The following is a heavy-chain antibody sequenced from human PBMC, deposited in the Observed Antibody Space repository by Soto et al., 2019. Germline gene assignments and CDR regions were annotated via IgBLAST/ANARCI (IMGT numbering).Heavy chain of an antibody. D-gene: IGHD6-6*01. CDR3: ARHRVQTYSSSSGGYYGMDV. CDR2: IYPGDSDT. CDR1: GYSFTRYW. Sequence: PGESLKISCTVSGYSFTRYWIGWVRQMPGKGLEWMGIIYPGDSDTRYSPSFQGQVTISADKSISTAYLQWSSLKASDTAMYYCARHRVQTYSSSSGGYYGMDVWGQGTTVTVSS. J-gene: IGHJ6*02. V-gene: IGHV5-51*01.